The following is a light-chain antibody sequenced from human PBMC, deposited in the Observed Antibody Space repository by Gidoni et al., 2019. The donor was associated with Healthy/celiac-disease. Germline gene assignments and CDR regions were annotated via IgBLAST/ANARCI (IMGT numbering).Light chain of an antibody. CDR1: QRVSSY. J-gene: IGKJ4*01. Sequence: EIVFTQSPPTLSLSPGERSTLSCTASQRVSSYLAWYQQKPGQAPRLLIYDASHRATGIPARFSGSGSGTDFTLTISSLEPEDFAVYYCQQRSNWPPLTFGGGTKVEIK. CDR3: QQRSNWPPLT. V-gene: IGKV3-11*01. CDR2: DAS.